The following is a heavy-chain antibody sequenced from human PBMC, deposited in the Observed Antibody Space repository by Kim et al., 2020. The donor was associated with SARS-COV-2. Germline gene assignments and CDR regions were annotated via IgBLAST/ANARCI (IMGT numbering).Heavy chain of an antibody. J-gene: IGHJ4*02. CDR3: AKMSRGSGWPHSFDS. CDR1: GFTFEDYV. Sequence: GGSLRLSCAASGFTFEDYVMHWVRQVPGKSLEWVSLISGDGDSTSYADSVKGRFTISRDNSKNSMYLQMNSLRNEDYALYYCAKMSRGSGWPHSFDSWGQGTLVTVSS. D-gene: IGHD6-19*01. V-gene: IGHV3-43*02. CDR2: ISGDGDST.